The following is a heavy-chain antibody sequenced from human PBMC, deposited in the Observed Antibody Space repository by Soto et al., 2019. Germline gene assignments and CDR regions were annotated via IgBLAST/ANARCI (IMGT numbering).Heavy chain of an antibody. J-gene: IGHJ5*02. V-gene: IGHV1-69*01. CDR2: IIPIFGTA. D-gene: IGHD5-18*01. Sequence: VQLVQSGAEVKKPGSSVKVSCKASGGTFSRYAISWVRQAPGQGLEWMGGIIPIFGTANYAQKFQGRVTITADESTSTAYMELSSLRSEDTAVYYCARDRDVDTAMVTSYNWFDPWGQGTLVTVAS. CDR1: GGTFSRYA. CDR3: ARDRDVDTAMVTSYNWFDP.